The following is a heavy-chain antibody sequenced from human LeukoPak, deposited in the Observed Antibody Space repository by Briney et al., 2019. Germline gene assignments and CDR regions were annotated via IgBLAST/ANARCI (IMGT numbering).Heavy chain of an antibody. D-gene: IGHD3-10*01. CDR3: ARFHYGSGSYYNDVQLDY. CDR1: GGSISSYY. V-gene: IGHV4-59*08. J-gene: IGHJ4*02. CDR2: IYYSGST. Sequence: SETLSLTSTVSGGSISSYYWSWIRQPPGKGLEWIGYIYYSGSTNYNPSLKSRVTISVDTSKNQFSLKLSSVTAADTAVYYCARFHYGSGSYYNDVQLDYWGQGTLVTVSS.